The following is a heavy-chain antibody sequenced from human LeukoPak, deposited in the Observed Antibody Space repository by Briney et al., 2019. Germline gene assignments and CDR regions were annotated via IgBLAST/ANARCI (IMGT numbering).Heavy chain of an antibody. D-gene: IGHD3-22*01. CDR1: GFTFSSDG. CDR2: IRYDGSNK. Sequence: GGSLRLSCAASGFTFSSDGKHWGRQAPGREVVWGTFIRYDGSNKYYADSVKGRFTISRDNSKNTLYLQMNSLRAEDTAVYYCAKDALLVVGSSGYYYNNWGQGTLVTVSS. CDR3: AKDALLVVGSSGYYYNN. V-gene: IGHV3-30*02. J-gene: IGHJ4*02.